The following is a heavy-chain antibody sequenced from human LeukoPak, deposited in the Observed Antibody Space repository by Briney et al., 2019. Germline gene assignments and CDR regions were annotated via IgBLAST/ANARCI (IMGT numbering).Heavy chain of an antibody. J-gene: IGHJ6*02. CDR3: ARGGALYYYYGMDV. CDR2: FDPEDGET. CDR1: GYTLTELS. V-gene: IGHV1-24*01. Sequence: ASVKVSCKVSGYTLTELSMHWVRQAPGKGLEWMGGFDPEDGETIYAQKFQGRVTMTEDTSTDTAYMELSSLRSDDTAVYYCARGGALYYYYGMDVWGQGTTVTVSS. D-gene: IGHD1-26*01.